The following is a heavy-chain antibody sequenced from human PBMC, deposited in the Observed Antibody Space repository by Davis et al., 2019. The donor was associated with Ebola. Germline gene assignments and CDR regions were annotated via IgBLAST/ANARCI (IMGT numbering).Heavy chain of an antibody. D-gene: IGHD7-27*01. CDR2: INHSGST. J-gene: IGHJ6*02. CDR3: VSFPELGRGFGYGMDV. CDR1: GGSFSGYY. V-gene: IGHV4-34*01. Sequence: PSETLSLTCAVYGGSFSGYYWSWIRQPPGKGLEWIGEINHSGSTNYNPSLKSRVTISVDTSKNQSSLKLSSVTAADTAVYYCVSFPELGRGFGYGMDVWGQGTTVTVSS.